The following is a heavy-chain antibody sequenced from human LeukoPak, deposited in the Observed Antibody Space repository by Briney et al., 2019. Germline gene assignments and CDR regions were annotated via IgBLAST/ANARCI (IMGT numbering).Heavy chain of an antibody. CDR3: AREGGMAPAGNNYYYYYMDV. V-gene: IGHV4-30-4*07. CDR2: IYYSGST. Sequence: SQTLSLTCAVSGDSISSGGYSWSWIRQPPGKGLEWIGHIYYSGSTYYNPSLKSRVTMSVDTSKNQFSLKLSSVTAADTAVYYCAREGGMAPAGNNYYYYYMDVWGKGTTVTVSS. CDR1: GDSISSGGYS. J-gene: IGHJ6*03. D-gene: IGHD6-13*01.